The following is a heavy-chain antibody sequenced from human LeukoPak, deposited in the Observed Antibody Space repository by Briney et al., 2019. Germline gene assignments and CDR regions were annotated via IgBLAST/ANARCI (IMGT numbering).Heavy chain of an antibody. D-gene: IGHD3-22*01. Sequence: PGGSLRLSCAASGFTFSSYSMNWVRQAPGKGLEWVSYISSSSSTIFYADSVKGRFTISRDNAKNSLYLQMNSLRAEDTAVYYCARDYYDSSGKRYYYYYYYMDVWGKGTTVTVSS. CDR3: ARDYYDSSGKRYYYYYYYMDV. J-gene: IGHJ6*03. V-gene: IGHV3-48*01. CDR1: GFTFSSYS. CDR2: ISSSSSTI.